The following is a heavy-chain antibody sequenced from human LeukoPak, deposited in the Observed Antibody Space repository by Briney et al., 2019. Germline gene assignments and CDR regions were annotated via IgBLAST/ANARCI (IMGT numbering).Heavy chain of an antibody. D-gene: IGHD2-2*03. V-gene: IGHV4-39*01. CDR2: INYSGTT. Sequence: SETLTLTCSVSGASISGNTYYWGWIRQPPGKGLEWIGSINYSGTTYYNSTLKSRVTISVDTSKNQFSLKVTSVTAADAAVYYCARLDIHKDGVDYWGQGTVVSVSS. J-gene: IGHJ4*02. CDR1: GASISGNTYY. CDR3: ARLDIHKDGVDY.